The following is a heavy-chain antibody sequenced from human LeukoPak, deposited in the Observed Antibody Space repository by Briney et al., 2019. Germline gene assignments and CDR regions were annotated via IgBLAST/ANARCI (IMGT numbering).Heavy chain of an antibody. Sequence: GGSPRLSCAASGFTFSNYAMSWVRQAPGKGLEWVSAISGTGGSTYYADSVKGRFTISRDNSKNTLYLQVNSLRAEDTAVYYCARWRFQLLDYWGQGTLVTVSS. D-gene: IGHD2-2*01. CDR3: ARWRFQLLDY. CDR2: ISGTGGST. J-gene: IGHJ4*02. V-gene: IGHV3-23*01. CDR1: GFTFSNYA.